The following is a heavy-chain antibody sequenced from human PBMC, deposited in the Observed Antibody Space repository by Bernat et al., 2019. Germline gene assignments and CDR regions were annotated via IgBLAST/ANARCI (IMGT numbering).Heavy chain of an antibody. CDR1: GFTFSSYG. CDR3: AKGILEYYYYSSVDY. CDR2: ISYDGSNK. Sequence: QVQLVESGGGVVQPGRSLRLSCAASGFTFSSYGMHWVRQAPGEGLKWVAVISYDGSNKYYADYVKGRFTISRDNSKNTLYLLMNSLRAEDTAVYYCAKGILEYYYYSSVDYGGQGTLVTVSS. V-gene: IGHV3-30*18. J-gene: IGHJ4*02. D-gene: IGHD3-22*01.